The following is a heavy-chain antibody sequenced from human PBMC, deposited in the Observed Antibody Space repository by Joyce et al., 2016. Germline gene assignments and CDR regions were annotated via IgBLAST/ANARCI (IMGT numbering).Heavy chain of an antibody. CDR3: ARSQWLAPLMY. D-gene: IGHD6-19*01. V-gene: IGHV4-34*02. J-gene: IGHJ4*02. Sequence: QVQLQQWGAGLLKTSATLSLTCAVYSGPFSGFFWSWVRQPPGKGLEWIGDINNSGATHYNPSLKSRLTMSVDTSRKEFSLKLSSVTVADTAIYYCARSQWLAPLMYWGQGTPVTVSS. CDR2: INNSGAT. CDR1: SGPFSGFF.